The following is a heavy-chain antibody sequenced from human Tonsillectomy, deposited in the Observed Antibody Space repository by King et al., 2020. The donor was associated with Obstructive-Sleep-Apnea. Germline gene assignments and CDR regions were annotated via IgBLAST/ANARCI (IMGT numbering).Heavy chain of an antibody. Sequence: QLQESGPGLVKPSGTLSLTCAVSGGSISSSNWWSWVRQPPGKGLEWIGAVYHSGSTNYNRALRRRVTISVDKSKNQFSLKLSSVTAADTAVYYCATSGRYGNFDYWGQGTLVTVSS. CDR1: GGSISSSNW. V-gene: IGHV4-4*02. CDR2: VYHSGST. D-gene: IGHD1-26*01. CDR3: ATSGRYGNFDY. J-gene: IGHJ4*02.